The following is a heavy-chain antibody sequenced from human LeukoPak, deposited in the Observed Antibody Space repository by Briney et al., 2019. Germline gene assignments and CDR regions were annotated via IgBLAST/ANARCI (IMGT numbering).Heavy chain of an antibody. CDR1: GGSFSGYY. CDR2: INHSGST. CDR3: ARARIRLDY. V-gene: IGHV4-34*01. J-gene: IGHJ4*02. Sequence: PSETLSLTCAVYGGSFSGYYWSWIRQPPGRGLEWIGEINHSGSTNYNPSLKSRVTISVDTSKNQFSLKLSSVTAADTAVYYCARARIRLDYWGQGTLVTVSS.